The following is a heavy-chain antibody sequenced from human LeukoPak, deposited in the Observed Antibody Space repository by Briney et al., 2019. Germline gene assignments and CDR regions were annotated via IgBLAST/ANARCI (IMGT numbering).Heavy chain of an antibody. D-gene: IGHD6-19*01. CDR2: INPNSGGT. CDR3: ARERRSSGWYPADY. CDR1: GYTFTGYY. J-gene: IGHJ4*02. Sequence: ASVKVSCKASGYTFTGYYMHWVRQAPGQGLEWMGWINPNSGGTNYAQKFQGRVTMTRDTSISTAYMELSRLRSDDTAVYYCARERRSSGWYPADYWGQGTLVTVCS. V-gene: IGHV1-2*02.